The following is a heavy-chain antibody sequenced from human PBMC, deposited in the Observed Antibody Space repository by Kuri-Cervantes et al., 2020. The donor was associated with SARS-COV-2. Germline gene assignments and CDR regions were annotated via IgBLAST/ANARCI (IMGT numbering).Heavy chain of an antibody. J-gene: IGHJ4*02. CDR2: IYYSGST. V-gene: IGHV4-39*07. CDR3: ARVVGGYSYGSPSFFDY. Sequence: SETLSLTCTVSGGSISSSSYYWGWIRQPPGKGLEWIGSIYYSGSTNYNPSLKSRVTISVDTSKNQFSLKLSSVTAADTAVYYCARVVGGYSYGSPSFFDYWGQGTLVTVSS. CDR1: GGSISSSSYY. D-gene: IGHD5-18*01.